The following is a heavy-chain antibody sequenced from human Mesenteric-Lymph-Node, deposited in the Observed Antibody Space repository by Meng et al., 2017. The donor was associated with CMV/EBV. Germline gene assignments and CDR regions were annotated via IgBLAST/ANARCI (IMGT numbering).Heavy chain of an antibody. D-gene: IGHD3-3*01. CDR2: MNPNSGNI. CDR3: ARYSTIFGVVTTSPNYYYYGMDV. CDR1: GYTFTSYD. J-gene: IGHJ6*02. Sequence: ASVKVSCKASGYTFTSYDINWVRQATGQGLEWMGWMNPNSGNIDYAQKFQGRVTITRNTSISTAYMELRSLRSDDTAVYYCARYSTIFGVVTTSPNYYYYGMDVWGQGTTVTVSS. V-gene: IGHV1-8*03.